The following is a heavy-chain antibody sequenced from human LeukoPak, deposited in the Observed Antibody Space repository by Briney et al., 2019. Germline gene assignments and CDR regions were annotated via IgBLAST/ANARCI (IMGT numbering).Heavy chain of an antibody. CDR3: ARGISGGSCVY. J-gene: IGHJ4*02. CDR1: GFTFSSYA. Sequence: HARGSLRLSCAASGFTFSSYAMSWVRQAPGKGLECISGFSGSGGSTYYADSVKGRFTISRDNSKNTLYLQMNSLRAEDTALYYCARGISGGSCVYWGQGTLVTVSS. D-gene: IGHD2-15*01. V-gene: IGHV3-23*01. CDR2: FSGSGGST.